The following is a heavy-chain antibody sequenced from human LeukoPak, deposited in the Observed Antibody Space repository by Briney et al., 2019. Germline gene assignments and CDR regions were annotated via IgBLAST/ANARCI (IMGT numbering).Heavy chain of an antibody. V-gene: IGHV3-30-3*01. CDR2: ISYDGSNK. D-gene: IGHD3-22*01. CDR3: ARDFHYYDSSGTFDI. CDR1: GFTFSSYA. J-gene: IGHJ3*02. Sequence: GGSLRLSCAASGFTFSSYAMHWVRQAPGKGLEWVAVISYDGSNKYYADSVKGRFTISRDNSKNTLYLQMNSLRAEDTAVYYCARDFHYYDSSGTFDIWGQGTMVTVSS.